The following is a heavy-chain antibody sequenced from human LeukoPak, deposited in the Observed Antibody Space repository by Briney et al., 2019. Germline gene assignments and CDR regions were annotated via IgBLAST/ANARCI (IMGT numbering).Heavy chain of an antibody. CDR1: GGSFSGYY. CDR2: INHSGST. CDR3: ARGGYYDSSGYYFRYYFDY. D-gene: IGHD3-22*01. V-gene: IGHV4-34*01. Sequence: SETLSLTCAVYGGSFSGYYWSWIRQPPGKGLEWIGEINHSGSTNYNPSLESRVTISVDTSKNQFSLKLSSVTAADTAVYYCARGGYYDSSGYYFRYYFDYWGQGTLVTVSS. J-gene: IGHJ4*02.